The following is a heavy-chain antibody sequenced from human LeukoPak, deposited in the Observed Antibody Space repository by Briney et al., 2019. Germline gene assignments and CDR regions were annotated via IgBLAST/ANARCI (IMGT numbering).Heavy chain of an antibody. CDR3: ARRGAGHDAYDI. Sequence: GESLKISCKGAGYSFTSYWIAWVRQMPGKGLEWMGIMYREDSDTRYSPSFRGQVTISADRSISTAYLQWDSLKASDTAIYYCARRGAGHDAYDIWGQGTLVTVSS. CDR1: GYSFTSYW. J-gene: IGHJ3*02. CDR2: MYREDSDT. V-gene: IGHV5-51*01. D-gene: IGHD5-12*01.